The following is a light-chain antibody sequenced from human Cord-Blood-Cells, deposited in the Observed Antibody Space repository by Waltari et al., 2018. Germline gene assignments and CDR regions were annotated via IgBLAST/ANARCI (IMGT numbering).Light chain of an antibody. Sequence: SYELTQPPSVSVSPGQTARITCPGDALPKQYAYWYQQKPSQAPVLVIYKDSERPSGIPERFSGSSSGTTVTLTISGVQAEDEADYYCQSADSSGTYPVFGGGTKLTVL. CDR2: KDS. V-gene: IGLV3-25*03. CDR3: QSADSSGTYPV. J-gene: IGLJ3*02. CDR1: ALPKQY.